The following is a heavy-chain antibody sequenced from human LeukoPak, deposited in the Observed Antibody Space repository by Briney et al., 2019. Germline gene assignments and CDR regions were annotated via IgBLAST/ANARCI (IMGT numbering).Heavy chain of an antibody. Sequence: SQTLSLTCYISGNSVSSNGASWTWIRQSPSRGLEWIKRTYYRSKWYNDYAVSVKSRISINPDTSKDQFSLQLNSVTPEDTAVYYCGRETDFGVVTNWGQGTLVTVSS. CDR3: GRETDFGVVTN. J-gene: IGHJ4*02. D-gene: IGHD3-3*01. V-gene: IGHV6-1*01. CDR1: GNSVSSNGAS. CDR2: TYYRSKWYN.